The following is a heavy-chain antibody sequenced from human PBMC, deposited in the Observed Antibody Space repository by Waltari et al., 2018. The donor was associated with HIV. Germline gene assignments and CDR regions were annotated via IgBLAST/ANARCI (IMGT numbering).Heavy chain of an antibody. CDR2: IQYGGNT. V-gene: IGHV4-39*01. Sequence: QLQLQESGPGVVKPLETLSLTCTVSGGFFRSSDYYWDWIRQSPGKGLEWIGNIQYGGNTIYIPALESRVSMSIDTSRGQFSLTLKDVTAADTAVYFCARRGNYRAAEYNYFGPWGQGIQVIVSS. CDR1: GGFFRSSDYY. CDR3: ARRGNYRAAEYNYFGP. D-gene: IGHD1-7*01. J-gene: IGHJ5*02.